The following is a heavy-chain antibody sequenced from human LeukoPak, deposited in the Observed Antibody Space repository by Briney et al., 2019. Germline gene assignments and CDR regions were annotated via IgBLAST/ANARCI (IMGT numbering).Heavy chain of an antibody. CDR1: GDSFNTYY. J-gene: IGHJ4*02. CDR3: ARDHSSSSEDY. V-gene: IGHV4-34*01. Sequence: SETLSLTCSVNGDSFNTYYWSWIPQPPGKAREWIGEVSHRGTTSYSPSLKSRVTISVDTSKNQFSLKLNSVTAADTAVYYCARDHSSSSEDYWGQGTLVTVSS. D-gene: IGHD6-13*01. CDR2: VSHRGTT.